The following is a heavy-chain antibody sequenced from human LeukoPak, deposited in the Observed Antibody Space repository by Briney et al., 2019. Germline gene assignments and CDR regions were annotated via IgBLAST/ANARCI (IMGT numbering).Heavy chain of an antibody. CDR1: GGTFSSYA. CDR3: ARSVVPAGVRNGMDV. D-gene: IGHD2-2*01. Sequence: SVKVSCKASGGTFSSYAIIWVRQAPGQGLEWMGRIIPILGIANYAQKFQGRVTITADKSTSTAYMELSSLRSEDTAVYYCARSVVPAGVRNGMDVWGQGTTVTVSS. CDR2: IIPILGIA. J-gene: IGHJ6*02. V-gene: IGHV1-69*04.